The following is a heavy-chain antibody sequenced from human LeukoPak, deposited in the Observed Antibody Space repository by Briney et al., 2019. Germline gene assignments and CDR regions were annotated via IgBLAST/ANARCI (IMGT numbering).Heavy chain of an antibody. J-gene: IGHJ6*02. D-gene: IGHD2-15*01. Sequence: REASVKVSCKASGGTFSSYAISWVRQAPGQGLEWMGGIIPIFGTANYAQKFQGRATMTTDTSTSTAYMELRSLSSDDTAVYYCGRGPKAGGPHHDMDVWGRGTTVTVSS. CDR1: GGTFSSYA. V-gene: IGHV1-69*05. CDR3: GRGPKAGGPHHDMDV. CDR2: IIPIFGTA.